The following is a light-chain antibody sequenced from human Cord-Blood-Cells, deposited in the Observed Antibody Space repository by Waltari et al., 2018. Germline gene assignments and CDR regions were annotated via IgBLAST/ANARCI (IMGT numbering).Light chain of an antibody. Sequence: IQTTPSPSSLSGPVGDRATSTCRASQSISSYLNWYQQKPGKAPKLLIYAASSLQSGVPSRFSGSGSGTDFTLTISSLQPEDFATYYCQQSYSTPITFGQGTRLEIK. CDR2: AAS. CDR1: QSISSY. CDR3: QQSYSTPIT. V-gene: IGKV1-39*01. J-gene: IGKJ5*01.